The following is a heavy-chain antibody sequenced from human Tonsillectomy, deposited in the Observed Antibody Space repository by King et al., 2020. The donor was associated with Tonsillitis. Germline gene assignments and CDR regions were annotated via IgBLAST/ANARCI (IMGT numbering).Heavy chain of an antibody. CDR1: GFTFSDYY. J-gene: IGHJ6*03. D-gene: IGHD1-26*01. CDR3: ARDGAASGRNYYYYMDV. V-gene: IGHV3-11*05. CDR2: ISVSSSYR. Sequence: VQLVESGGGLVKPGGSLRLSCAASGFTFSDYYMSWIRQAPGKGLEWISDISVSSSYRNYADSVEGRFTISRDNAKNSLYLQMNSLRAEDTAVYYCARDGAASGRNYYYYMDVWGKGTTVTVSS.